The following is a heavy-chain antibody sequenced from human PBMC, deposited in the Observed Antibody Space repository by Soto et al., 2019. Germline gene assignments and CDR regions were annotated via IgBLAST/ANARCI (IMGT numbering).Heavy chain of an antibody. CDR1: GFTFNTYV. CDR3: ARKVGPADGRKEPLDY. CDR2: ISGNSANT. D-gene: IGHD1-26*01. J-gene: IGHJ4*02. Sequence: PGGSLRLSCAASGFTFNTYVMSWVRQAPGKGLEWVSEISGNSANTYYADSVKGRFTISRDNSKNTLYLQMNSLRADDTAVYYCARKVGPADGRKEPLDYWGQGTLVTVSS. V-gene: IGHV3-23*01.